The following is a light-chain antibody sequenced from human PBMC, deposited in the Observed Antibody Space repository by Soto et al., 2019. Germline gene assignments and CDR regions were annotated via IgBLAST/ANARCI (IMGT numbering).Light chain of an antibody. J-gene: IGKJ1*01. V-gene: IGKV1-5*01. Sequence: DIQMPQSPSTLSASVGARSTMTCRASQSISKWLAWYQQKPGTATKLLIYDASNLESGVPSRFSGSGSGTEFTLTIRSLQPEEFAVYYCHKYDTIVQTFGKGTKVAIK. CDR2: DAS. CDR3: HKYDTIVQT. CDR1: QSISKW.